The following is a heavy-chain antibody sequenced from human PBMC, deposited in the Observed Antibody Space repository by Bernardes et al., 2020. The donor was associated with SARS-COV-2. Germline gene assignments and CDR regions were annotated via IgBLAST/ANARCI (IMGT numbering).Heavy chain of an antibody. CDR3: ARDGGTVVPAAILGYLDV. V-gene: IGHV4-34*01. Sequence: SETLSLTCAVSGGSFSGYYWSWIRQPPGKGLEWIGEINHSGSTNYNPSLKSRVTISVDTSKNQFSLKLSSVTAADTAVYYCARDGGTVVPAAILGYLDVWGKGTTVTVSS. CDR2: INHSGST. D-gene: IGHD2-2*01. J-gene: IGHJ6*03. CDR1: GGSFSGYY.